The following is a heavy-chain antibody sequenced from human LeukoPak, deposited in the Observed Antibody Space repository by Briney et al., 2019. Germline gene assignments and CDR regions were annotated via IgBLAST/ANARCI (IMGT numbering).Heavy chain of an antibody. V-gene: IGHV3-30*04. Sequence: GGSLRLSCAASGFTFSSYAMHWVRQAPGKGLEWVAVISYDGSNKYYADSVKGRFTISRDNSKNTLYLQMNSLRAEDTAVYYCARDLRPGNYFNAFDIWGQGTMVTVSS. D-gene: IGHD5-24*01. CDR3: ARDLRPGNYFNAFDI. CDR2: ISYDGSNK. CDR1: GFTFSSYA. J-gene: IGHJ3*02.